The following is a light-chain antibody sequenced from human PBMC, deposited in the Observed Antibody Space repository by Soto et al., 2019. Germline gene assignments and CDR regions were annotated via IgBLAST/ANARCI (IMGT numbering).Light chain of an antibody. CDR1: SSDVGSYNR. CDR2: EVS. V-gene: IGLV2-18*02. Sequence: QSVLTQPPSVSGSPGQSVTISCTGTSSDVGSYNRVSWYQQPPGTAPKLMIYEVSNRPSGVPDRFSGSKSGNTAPLTISGLQAEDEADYYCSSYTSSSTYVVFGGGTQLTVL. J-gene: IGLJ2*01. CDR3: SSYTSSSTYVV.